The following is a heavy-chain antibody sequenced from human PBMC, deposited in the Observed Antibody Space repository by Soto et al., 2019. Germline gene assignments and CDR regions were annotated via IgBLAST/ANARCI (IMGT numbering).Heavy chain of an antibody. CDR1: GFTFSSYG. Sequence: GGSLRLSCAASGFTFSSYGMHWVRQAPGKGLEWVAVISYDGSNKYYADSVKGRFTISRDNSKNTLYLQMNSLRAEDTAVYYCAKDTDFARRQLVAHSPVDYWGQGTLVTVSS. D-gene: IGHD6-6*01. CDR2: ISYDGSNK. J-gene: IGHJ4*02. CDR3: AKDTDFARRQLVAHSPVDY. V-gene: IGHV3-30*18.